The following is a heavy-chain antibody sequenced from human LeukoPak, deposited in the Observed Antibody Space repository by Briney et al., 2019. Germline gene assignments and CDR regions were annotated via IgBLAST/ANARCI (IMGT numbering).Heavy chain of an antibody. CDR1: GGSISSGDYY. Sequence: PSETLSLTCTVSGGSISSGDYYWSWIRQPPGKGLEWIGYMHYSGTTNYNASLKSRLTMSVDTSKNQFSLMLSSVTAADTAVYYCARDIRVIGATLYFDYWGQGILVTVSS. CDR2: MHYSGTT. CDR3: ARDIRVIGATLYFDY. D-gene: IGHD1-26*01. J-gene: IGHJ4*02. V-gene: IGHV4-61*08.